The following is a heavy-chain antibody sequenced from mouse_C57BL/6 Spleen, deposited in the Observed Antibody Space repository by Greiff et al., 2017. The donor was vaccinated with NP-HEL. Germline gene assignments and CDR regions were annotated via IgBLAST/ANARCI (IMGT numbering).Heavy chain of an antibody. CDR3: VRDRGYDYGYFDY. D-gene: IGHD2-4*01. J-gene: IGHJ2*01. CDR1: GFTFNTYA. Sequence: EVKLVESGGGLVQPKGSLKLSCAASGFTFNTYAMHWVRQAPGKGLDWVARIRSNSSNYATYYADSVKDRFTISRDDSQSMLYLQMYNLKTEDTAMYYCVRDRGYDYGYFDYWGQGTTLTVSS. V-gene: IGHV10-3*01. CDR2: IRSNSSNYAT.